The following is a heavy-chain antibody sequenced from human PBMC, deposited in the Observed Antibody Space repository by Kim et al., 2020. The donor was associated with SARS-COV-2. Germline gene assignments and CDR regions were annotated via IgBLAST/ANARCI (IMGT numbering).Heavy chain of an antibody. J-gene: IGHJ4*02. CDR1: GFTFSSYG. CDR2: ISYDGSNK. V-gene: IGHV3-30*18. Sequence: GGSLRLSCAASGFTFSSYGMHWVRQAPGKGLEWVAVISYDGSNKYYADSVKGRFTISRDNSKNTLYLQMNSLRAEDTAVYYCAKEGWRYWGQGTLVTVSS. CDR3: AKEGWRY.